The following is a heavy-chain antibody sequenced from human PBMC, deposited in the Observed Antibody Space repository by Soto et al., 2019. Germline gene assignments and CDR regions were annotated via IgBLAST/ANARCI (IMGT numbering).Heavy chain of an antibody. V-gene: IGHV4-30-4*01. CDR1: GGSISSGENF. D-gene: IGHD1-26*01. Sequence: QVQLQESGPGLVKPSQTLSLTCTVSGGSISSGENFWNWIRQSPGKGLEWIGYIHHSGSTYYNPSLKSRLTISVDTSKNQISLKLNSVTAADTAVYYCARDTGTYPYYFDSWGQRTLVTVSS. J-gene: IGHJ4*02. CDR2: IHHSGST. CDR3: ARDTGTYPYYFDS.